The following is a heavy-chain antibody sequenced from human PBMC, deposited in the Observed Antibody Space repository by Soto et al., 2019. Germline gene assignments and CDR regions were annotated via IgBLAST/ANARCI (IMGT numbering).Heavy chain of an antibody. D-gene: IGHD6-13*01. V-gene: IGHV3-30-3*01. J-gene: IGHJ6*02. CDR2: ISYDGSNK. CDR3: ARVLYSGSWYYYYYGMDV. Sequence: PGGSLRLSCAASGFTFSSYAMHWVRQAPGKGLEWVAVISYDGSNKYYADSVKGRFTISRDNSKNTLYLQMNSLRAEDTAVYYCARVLYSGSWYYYYYGMDVWGQGTTVTVSS. CDR1: GFTFSSYA.